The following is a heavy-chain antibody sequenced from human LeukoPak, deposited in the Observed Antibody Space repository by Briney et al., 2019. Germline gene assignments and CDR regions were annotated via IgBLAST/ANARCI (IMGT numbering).Heavy chain of an antibody. Sequence: SETLSLTCTVSGDSIISYYWSWIRQPAGKGLEWIGRIYTSGSTNYNPSLKSRVTMSLDMSKNQFSLKLTSVTAADTAVYYCAGMRRETEGLDYFDYWGQGTLVTVSS. CDR3: AGMRRETEGLDYFDY. CDR1: GDSIISYY. V-gene: IGHV4-4*07. J-gene: IGHJ4*02. D-gene: IGHD3-16*01. CDR2: IYTSGST.